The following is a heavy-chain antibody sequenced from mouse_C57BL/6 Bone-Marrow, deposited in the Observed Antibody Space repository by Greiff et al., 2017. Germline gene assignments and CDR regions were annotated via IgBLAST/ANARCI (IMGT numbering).Heavy chain of an antibody. CDR2: IWSGGST. CDR1: GFSLTSYG. D-gene: IGHD2-10*02. V-gene: IGHV2-2*01. Sequence: QVQLQQSGPGLVQPSQSLSITCTVSGFSLTSYGVHWVRQSPGKGLEWLGVIWSGGSTDYNAAFISRLSISKDNSKSQVFFKMNSLQADDTAIYYCARESILYFDYWGQGTTLTVSS. J-gene: IGHJ2*01. CDR3: ARESILYFDY.